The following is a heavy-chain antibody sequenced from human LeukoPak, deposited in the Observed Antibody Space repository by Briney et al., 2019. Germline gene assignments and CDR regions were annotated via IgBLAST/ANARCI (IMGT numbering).Heavy chain of an antibody. J-gene: IGHJ6*02. CDR3: ARDDRHAYYYGMDV. CDR1: GFTFGSYG. CDR2: IWYDGSNK. V-gene: IGHV3-33*01. Sequence: GGSLRLSCAASGFTFGSYGMHWVRQAPGKGLEWVAVIWYDGSNKYYADSVKGRFTISRDNSKNTLYLQMNNLRAEDTAVYYCARDDRHAYYYGMDVWGQGTTVTVSS.